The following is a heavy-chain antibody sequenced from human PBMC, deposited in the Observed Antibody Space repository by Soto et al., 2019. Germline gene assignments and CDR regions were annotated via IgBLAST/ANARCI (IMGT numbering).Heavy chain of an antibody. D-gene: IGHD2-2*01. CDR3: AKETPASSGFDP. J-gene: IGHJ5*02. CDR2: ISGSGGTP. V-gene: IGHV3-23*01. Sequence: GSLRLSCAASGFTFSSYAMSWVRQAPGKGLEWVSSISGSGGTPYLADSVKGRLTISRDNSKNTLYLHMNSLRAEDTAVYYCAKETPASSGFDPWGQGTLVTVSS. CDR1: GFTFSSYA.